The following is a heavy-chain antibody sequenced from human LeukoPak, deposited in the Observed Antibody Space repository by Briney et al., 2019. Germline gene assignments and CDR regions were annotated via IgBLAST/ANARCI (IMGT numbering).Heavy chain of an antibody. CDR1: GGTFSSYA. J-gene: IGHJ5*02. CDR3: ARVRITMVRGVIITDIFDP. D-gene: IGHD3-10*01. CDR2: IIPILGIA. V-gene: IGHV1-69*04. Sequence: ASVKVSCKASGGTFSSYAISWVRQAPGQGLEWMGRIIPILGIANYAQKFQGRVTITADKSTSTAYMELSSLRSEDTAVYYCARVRITMVRGVIITDIFDPWGQGTLVTVSS.